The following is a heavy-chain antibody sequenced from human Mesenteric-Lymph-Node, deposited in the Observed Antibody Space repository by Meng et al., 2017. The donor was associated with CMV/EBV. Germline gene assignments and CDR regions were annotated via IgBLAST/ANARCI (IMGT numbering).Heavy chain of an antibody. V-gene: IGHV4-59*08. Sequence: GSLRLSCTVSGGSISSYYWSWIRQPPGKGLEWIGYIYYSGSTNYNPSLKSRVTISVDTSKNQFSLKLSSVTAADTTVYFCARLFRQQPDYWGQGTLVTVSS. CDR2: IYYSGST. CDR3: ARLFRQQPDY. J-gene: IGHJ4*02. CDR1: GGSISSYY. D-gene: IGHD6-13*01.